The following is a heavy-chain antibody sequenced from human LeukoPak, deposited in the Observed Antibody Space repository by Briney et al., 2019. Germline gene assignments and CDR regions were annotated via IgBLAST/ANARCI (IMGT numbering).Heavy chain of an antibody. CDR1: GYTFTTYG. CDR2: ISAYNGKI. CDR3: ARDSPMPGYSSSKDALDF. D-gene: IGHD5-12*01. J-gene: IGHJ3*01. V-gene: IGHV1-18*01. Sequence: ASVKVSCKASGYTFTTYGISLVRQAPGQGLEWMGWISAYNGKINYAHKFQGRVTMTTDTSTSTAYMELRSLRSDDTVVYYCARDSPMPGYSSSKDALDFWGQGPRVTVSS.